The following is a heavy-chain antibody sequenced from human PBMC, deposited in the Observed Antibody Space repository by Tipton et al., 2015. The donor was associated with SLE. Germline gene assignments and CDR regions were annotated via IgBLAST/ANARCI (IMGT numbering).Heavy chain of an antibody. CDR1: GGSISSGGYY. D-gene: IGHD6-19*01. J-gene: IGHJ4*02. V-gene: IGHV4-31*03. Sequence: TLSLTCTVSGGSISSGGYYWSWIRQHPGKGLEWIGYIYYSGSTYYNPSLKSRVTISVDTSKNQFSLKLRSVTAADTAVYYCAREGSEWLVPYWGQGTLVTVSS. CDR2: IYYSGST. CDR3: AREGSEWLVPY.